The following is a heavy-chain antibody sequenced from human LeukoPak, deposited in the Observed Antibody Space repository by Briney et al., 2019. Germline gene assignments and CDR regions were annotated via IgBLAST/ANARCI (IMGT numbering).Heavy chain of an antibody. J-gene: IGHJ4*02. CDR2: ISSSGSTK. CDR3: ARGLCGGDCYDY. V-gene: IGHV3-11*04. D-gene: IGHD2-21*01. CDR1: GFTFIDYY. Sequence: GGSLRLSCAASGFTFIDYYMGWIRQAPGKGLEWVSHISSSGSTKYYADSVKGRFTISRDNAKNSLYLQMNSLRAEDTAVYYCARGLCGGDCYDYWGQGTLVTVSS.